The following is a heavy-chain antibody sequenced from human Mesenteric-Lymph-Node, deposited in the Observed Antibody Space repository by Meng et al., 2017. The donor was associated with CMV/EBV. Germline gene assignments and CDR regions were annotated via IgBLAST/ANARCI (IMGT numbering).Heavy chain of an antibody. J-gene: IGHJ3*02. V-gene: IGHV1-2*02. D-gene: IGHD3-9*01. CDR1: GYTFFTYG. Sequence: ASVKVSCKASGYTFFTYGVSWVRQAPGQGLEWMGWLNPNSGDTNYAQKFQGRVTMTRDTSISTAYMELTRLRSDDTAVYYCAKDIRGDDILTGPGGDDAFDIWGQGTMVTVSS. CDR3: AKDIRGDDILTGPGGDDAFDI. CDR2: LNPNSGDT.